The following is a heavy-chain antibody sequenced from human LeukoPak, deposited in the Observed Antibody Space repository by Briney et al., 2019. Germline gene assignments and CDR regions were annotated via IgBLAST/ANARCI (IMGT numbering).Heavy chain of an antibody. CDR1: GFTFDHYP. Sequence: GGSLRLSCAASGFTFDHYPMHWVRQAPGKGLEWVSSISWNSATIGYADSVRGRFTISRDNAKNSLYLQMNRLRAEDMAFYYCAKDVWPYTYYYDTHPLGGGFDSWGQGTLVTVSS. D-gene: IGHD3-22*01. V-gene: IGHV3-9*03. CDR3: AKDVWPYTYYYDTHPLGGGFDS. J-gene: IGHJ4*02. CDR2: ISWNSATI.